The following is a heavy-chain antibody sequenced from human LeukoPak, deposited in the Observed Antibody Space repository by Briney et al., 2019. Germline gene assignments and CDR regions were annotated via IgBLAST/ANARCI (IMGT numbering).Heavy chain of an antibody. V-gene: IGHV1-69*05. Sequence: GASVKVSCKASGGTFSSYAISWVRQAPGQGLEWMGGIIPIFGTANYAQEFQGRVTITTDESTSTAYMELSSLRSEDTAVYYCARGRAAGTGDYYYYMDVWGKGTTVTVSS. CDR1: GGTFSSYA. CDR3: ARGRAAGTGDYYYYMDV. D-gene: IGHD6-13*01. J-gene: IGHJ6*03. CDR2: IIPIFGTA.